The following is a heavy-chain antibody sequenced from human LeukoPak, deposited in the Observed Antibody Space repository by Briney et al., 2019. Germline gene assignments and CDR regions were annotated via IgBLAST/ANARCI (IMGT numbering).Heavy chain of an antibody. V-gene: IGHV3-53*01. Sequence: PGGSLRLSCAASGFTFSSYAMSWVRQAPGKGLEWVSVIYSGGSTYYADSVKGRFTISRDNSKNTLYLQMNSLRAEDTAVYYCARDSSGRTNFDYWGQGTLVTVSS. D-gene: IGHD3-10*01. CDR3: ARDSSGRTNFDY. J-gene: IGHJ4*02. CDR1: GFTFSSYA. CDR2: IYSGGST.